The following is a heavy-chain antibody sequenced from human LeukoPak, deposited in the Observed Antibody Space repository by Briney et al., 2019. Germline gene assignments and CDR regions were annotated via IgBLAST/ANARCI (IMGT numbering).Heavy chain of an antibody. CDR2: INHSGST. V-gene: IGHV4-34*01. CDR1: GGSFSGYY. Sequence: PSETLSLTCAVYGGSFSGYYWSWIRQPPGKGLEWIGEINHSGSTNYNPSLKSRVTISVDNSKNQFSLKLSSVTAADTAVYYCARVDPRSSWPFDYWGQGTLVTVSS. J-gene: IGHJ4*02. D-gene: IGHD6-13*01. CDR3: ARVDPRSSWPFDY.